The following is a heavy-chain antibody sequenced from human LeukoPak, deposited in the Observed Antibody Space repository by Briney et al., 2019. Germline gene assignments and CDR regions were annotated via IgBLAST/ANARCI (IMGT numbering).Heavy chain of an antibody. CDR1: GFTFSSYW. J-gene: IGHJ4*02. CDR3: AREPRGTVSFDY. CDR2: INSDGSST. V-gene: IGHV3-74*01. D-gene: IGHD4-17*01. Sequence: GGSLRLSCAASGFTFSSYWMHWVRQAPGKGLVWVSRINSDGSSTSYADSVKGRFTISGDNAKNTLYLQMNSLRAEDTAVYYCAREPRGTVSFDYWGQGTLVTVSS.